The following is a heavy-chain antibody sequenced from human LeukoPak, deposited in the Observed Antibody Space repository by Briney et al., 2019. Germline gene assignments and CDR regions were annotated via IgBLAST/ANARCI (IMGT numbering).Heavy chain of an antibody. CDR2: INQDVSEQ. Sequence: PGGSLRLSCEASGFTFSNYSMTWVRQAPGKGLGWVANINQDVSEQYYVASVKGRFTISRDNAKNSLYLQMNSLRAEDTAVYYCARTRVSGGGLYHPFDYWGQGPQVTVSS. J-gene: IGHJ4*02. CDR3: ARTRVSGGGLYHPFDY. D-gene: IGHD2-15*01. CDR1: GFTFSNYS. V-gene: IGHV3-7*01.